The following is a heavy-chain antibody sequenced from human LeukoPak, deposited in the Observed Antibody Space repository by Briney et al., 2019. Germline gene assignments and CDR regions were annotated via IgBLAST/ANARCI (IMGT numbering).Heavy chain of an antibody. CDR2: ISSSSSYI. J-gene: IGHJ4*02. CDR3: ARDLLPSFDY. Sequence: PGGSLRLSCAASGFTFSSYSMNWVRQAPGKGLEWVSSISSSSSYIYYADSVKGRFTISRDNAKNSLYLRMNSLRAEDTAVYYCARDLLPSFDYWGQGTLVTVSS. CDR1: GFTFSSYS. D-gene: IGHD2/OR15-2a*01. V-gene: IGHV3-21*01.